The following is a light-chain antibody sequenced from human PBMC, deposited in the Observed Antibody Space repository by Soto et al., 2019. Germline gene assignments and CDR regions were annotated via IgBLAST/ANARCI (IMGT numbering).Light chain of an antibody. J-gene: IGLJ3*02. CDR1: SSDVGAYKY. Sequence: QSALTQPPSASGSPGQSVTISCTGTSSDVGAYKYVSWYQQYPGKAPKLMIYEVSKRPSGVPDRFSGSKSGNTASLTVSGLQAEEEADYYCTSYVGSNIWVFGGGTTLTVL. V-gene: IGLV2-8*01. CDR3: TSYVGSNIWV. CDR2: EVS.